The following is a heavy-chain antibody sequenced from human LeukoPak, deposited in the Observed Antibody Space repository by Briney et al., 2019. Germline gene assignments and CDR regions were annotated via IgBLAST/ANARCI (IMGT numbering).Heavy chain of an antibody. J-gene: IGHJ4*02. D-gene: IGHD6-19*01. V-gene: IGHV3-53*01. Sequence: GGSLRLSCAASGFTVSSNYMSWVRQAPGKGLEWVSVIYSGGSTYYADSVKGRFTISRDNSKNTLYLQMNSLGAEDTAVYYCAREAVAGRGLFDYWGQGTLVTVSS. CDR3: AREAVAGRGLFDY. CDR1: GFTVSSNY. CDR2: IYSGGST.